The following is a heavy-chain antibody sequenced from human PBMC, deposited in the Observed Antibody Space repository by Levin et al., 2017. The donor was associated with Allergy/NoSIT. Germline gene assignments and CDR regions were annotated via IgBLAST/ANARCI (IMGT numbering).Heavy chain of an antibody. CDR1: GFTFSADW. V-gene: IGHV3-7*01. CDR3: ARDIIVVTAAIYFDS. J-gene: IGHJ4*02. D-gene: IGHD2-2*02. CDR2: IKQDGSEK. Sequence: GGSLRLSCAASGFTFSADWMSWVRHAPGKGLEWVANIKQDGSEKYYVDSVKGRFTISRDNAKNSLYLQMNSLRVEDTAVYYCARDIIVVTAAIYFDSWGQGTLVTVSS.